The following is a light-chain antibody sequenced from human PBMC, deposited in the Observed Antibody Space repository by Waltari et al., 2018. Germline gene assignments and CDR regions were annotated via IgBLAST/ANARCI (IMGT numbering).Light chain of an antibody. V-gene: IGKV1-6*01. Sequence: AIQMTQSPSSLSASVGDSVTITCRASQTIRNDLGWFQHKPGKAPKLLIYGVSSLQSGVPGRFSGRGSGTQFTLTITGLQTEDFATYYCLQDHNFPYIFGQGTKLEIK. CDR3: LQDHNFPYI. CDR1: QTIRND. CDR2: GVS. J-gene: IGKJ2*01.